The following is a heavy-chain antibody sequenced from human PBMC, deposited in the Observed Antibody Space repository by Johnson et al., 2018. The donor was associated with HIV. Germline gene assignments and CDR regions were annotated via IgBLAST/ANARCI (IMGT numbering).Heavy chain of an antibody. CDR1: GFTFDDYG. Sequence: VQLVESGGGVVRPGGSLRLSCAASGFTFDDYGMSWVRQAPGKGLEWVSVINWNGGSTGYADSVKGRFPISRDNSKNSLYLQMNSLRAEDTALYYCAKDGHSSGWDGGAFDIWGQGTMVTVSS. J-gene: IGHJ3*02. V-gene: IGHV3-20*04. CDR3: AKDGHSSGWDGGAFDI. D-gene: IGHD6-19*01. CDR2: INWNGGST.